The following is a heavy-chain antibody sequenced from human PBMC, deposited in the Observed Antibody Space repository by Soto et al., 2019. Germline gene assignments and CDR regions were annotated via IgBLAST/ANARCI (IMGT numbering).Heavy chain of an antibody. J-gene: IGHJ4*02. CDR1: GFTFSNYA. Sequence: EVQLLESGGNLVQPGGSLRLSCAASGFTFSNYAMSWVRQAPGKGLEWVSAISGSGGSTYYADSVKGRFTIYRYNSKNTLYLQVNSLRAEDTAGYYCANAYCSSASCYADYWGQGTLVTVSS. D-gene: IGHD2-2*01. CDR2: ISGSGGST. V-gene: IGHV3-23*01. CDR3: ANAYCSSASCYADY.